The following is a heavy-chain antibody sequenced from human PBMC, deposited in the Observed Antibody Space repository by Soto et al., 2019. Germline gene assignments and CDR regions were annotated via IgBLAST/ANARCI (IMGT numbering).Heavy chain of an antibody. V-gene: IGHV4-30-2*01. J-gene: IGHJ5*02. Sequence: SSETLSLTCTVSGGSISSGGYSWSWLRQPPGKALEWIGYIYYIGSTYHNPSLKSRVALSVDRSKNQFSLKLTSVTAADTAVYYCARDLGYSSSWNNWFDPWCQG. CDR2: IYYIGST. CDR1: GGSISSGGYS. CDR3: ARDLGYSSSWNNWFDP. D-gene: IGHD6-13*01.